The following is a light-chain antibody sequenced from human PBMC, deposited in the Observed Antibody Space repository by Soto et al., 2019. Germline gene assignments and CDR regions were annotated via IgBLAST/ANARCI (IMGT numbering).Light chain of an antibody. Sequence: DIVMTQSPLSLPVTPGEPASISCRSSKSLLHSNGYNYLDWYLQKPGQSPQLLIYLGSNRASGVPDRFSGSGSGTDFTLKISRVEAEDVGVYYCMQAPQTVPWTFGQGTKVEIK. V-gene: IGKV2-28*01. CDR1: KSLLHSNGYNY. J-gene: IGKJ1*01. CDR3: MQAPQTVPWT. CDR2: LGS.